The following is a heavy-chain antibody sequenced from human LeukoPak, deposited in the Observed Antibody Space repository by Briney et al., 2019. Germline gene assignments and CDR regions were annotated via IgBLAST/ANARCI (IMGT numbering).Heavy chain of an antibody. J-gene: IGHJ6*02. Sequence: SETLFLTCFVSGGSISGSHRSWIRQPPGKGLEWVGYIHYTGSTDYNPSLRSRVTLSIDLSKNQISLRLSSVTAADTAVYYCARTGGDCSSGLCYYAMDVWGQGTTVTVS. V-gene: IGHV4-59*01. CDR2: IHYTGST. D-gene: IGHD2-21*02. CDR3: ARTGGDCSSGLCYYAMDV. CDR1: GGSISGSH.